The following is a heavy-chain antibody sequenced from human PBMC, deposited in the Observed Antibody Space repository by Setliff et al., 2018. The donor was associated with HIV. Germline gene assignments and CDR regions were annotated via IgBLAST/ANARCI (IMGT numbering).Heavy chain of an antibody. CDR2: IWYDRSNK. J-gene: IGHJ4*02. CDR1: GFTFSSYG. CDR3: AKDRGSDPYDPIDY. V-gene: IGHV3-33*06. Sequence: GSLRLSCTASGFTFSSYGMHWVRQAPGKGLEWVAVIWYDRSNKYYADSVKGRFTISKDISKNTLYLQMNSLRAEDTAVYYCAKDRGSDPYDPIDYWGQGTLVTVSS. D-gene: IGHD3-22*01.